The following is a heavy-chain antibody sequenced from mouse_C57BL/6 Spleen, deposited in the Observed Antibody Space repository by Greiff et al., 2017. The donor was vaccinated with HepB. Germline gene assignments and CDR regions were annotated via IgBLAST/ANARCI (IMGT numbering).Heavy chain of an antibody. CDR1: GYSFTGYY. CDR2: INPSTGGT. Sequence: VQLQQSGPELVKPGASVKISCKASGYSFTGYYMNWVKQSPEKSLEWIGEINPSTGGTTYNQKFKAKATLTVDKSSSTAYMQLKSLTSEDSAVYYCARRGYYDYTGDYWGQGTTLTVSS. J-gene: IGHJ2*01. CDR3: ARRGYYDYTGDY. D-gene: IGHD2-4*01. V-gene: IGHV1-42*01.